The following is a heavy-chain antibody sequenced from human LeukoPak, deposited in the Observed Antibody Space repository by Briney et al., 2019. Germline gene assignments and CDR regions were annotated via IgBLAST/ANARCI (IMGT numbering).Heavy chain of an antibody. CDR2: ISWDSRSK. Sequence: QSGGSLRLSCAASGFTFSSYAMSWVRQAPGKGLEWVSGISWDSRSKTYADSVKGRFTISRDNAKNSLYLQMNSLRGEDTALYYCAKEPSGNYYMDVWGKGTTVTVSS. V-gene: IGHV3-9*01. CDR1: GFTFSSYA. J-gene: IGHJ6*03. CDR3: AKEPSGNYYMDV.